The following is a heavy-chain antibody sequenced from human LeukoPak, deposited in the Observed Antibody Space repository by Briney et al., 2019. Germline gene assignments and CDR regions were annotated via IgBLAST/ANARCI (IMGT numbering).Heavy chain of an antibody. CDR1: GFTFSSYA. Sequence: GGSLRLSCAASGFTFSSYAMSWVRQAPGKGLEWVSAFSGRGGNTYYADSVKGRFTISRDNSKNTLYLQMSSLRAEDTAVYYCATLPNYSYGHPYYFDSWGQGTLVTVSS. V-gene: IGHV3-23*01. CDR3: ATLPNYSYGHPYYFDS. J-gene: IGHJ4*02. CDR2: FSGRGGNT. D-gene: IGHD5-18*01.